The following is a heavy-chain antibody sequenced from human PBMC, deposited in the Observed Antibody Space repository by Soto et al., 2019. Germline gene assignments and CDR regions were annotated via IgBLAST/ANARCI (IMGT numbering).Heavy chain of an antibody. CDR3: ARGLTLQLWLLFDP. CDR1: GGTFSSYT. J-gene: IGHJ5*02. D-gene: IGHD5-18*01. CDR2: IIPILGIA. V-gene: IGHV1-69*02. Sequence: SVKVSCKASGGTFSSYTISWVRQAPGQGLEWMGRIIPILGIANYAQKFQGRVTITRDTSASTAYMELSSLRSEDTAVYYCARGLTLQLWLLFDPWGQGTLVTVSS.